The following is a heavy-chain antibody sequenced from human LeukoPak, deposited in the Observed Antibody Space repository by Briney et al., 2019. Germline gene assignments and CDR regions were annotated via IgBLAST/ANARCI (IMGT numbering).Heavy chain of an antibody. Sequence: SEALSLTCTVSGGSISSSSYYWGWIRQPPGKGLEWIGSIYYSGSTYYNPSLKSRVTISVDTSKNQFSLKLSSVTAADTAVYYCARHEGDYWGQGTLVTVSS. CDR2: IYYSGST. CDR3: ARHEGDY. CDR1: GGSISSSSYY. V-gene: IGHV4-39*01. J-gene: IGHJ4*02.